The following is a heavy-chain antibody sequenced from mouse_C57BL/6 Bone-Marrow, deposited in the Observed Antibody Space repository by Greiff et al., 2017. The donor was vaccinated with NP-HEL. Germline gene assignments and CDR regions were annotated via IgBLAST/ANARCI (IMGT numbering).Heavy chain of an antibody. CDR2: ISDGGSYT. CDR3: AREGGIYDGYF. J-gene: IGHJ3*01. V-gene: IGHV5-4*01. D-gene: IGHD2-3*01. Sequence: EVQGVESGGGLVKPGGSLKLSCAASGFTFSSYAMSWVRQTPEKRLEWVATISDGGSYTYYPDNVKGRFTISRDNAKNNLYLQMSHLKSEDTAMYYCAREGGIYDGYFWGQGTLVTVSA. CDR1: GFTFSSYA.